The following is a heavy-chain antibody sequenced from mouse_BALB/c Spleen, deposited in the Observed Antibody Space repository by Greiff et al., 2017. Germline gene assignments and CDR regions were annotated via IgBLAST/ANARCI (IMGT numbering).Heavy chain of an antibody. J-gene: IGHJ3*01. V-gene: IGHV7-3*02. Sequence: VQLKQSGGGLVQPGGSLRLSCATSGFTFTDYYMSWVRQPPGKALEWLGFIRNKANGYTTEYSASVKGRFTISRDNSQSILYLQMNTLRAEDSATYYCARDKGDVGFAYWGQGTLVTVSA. D-gene: IGHD3-3*01. CDR2: IRNKANGYTT. CDR3: ARDKGDVGFAY. CDR1: GFTFTDYY.